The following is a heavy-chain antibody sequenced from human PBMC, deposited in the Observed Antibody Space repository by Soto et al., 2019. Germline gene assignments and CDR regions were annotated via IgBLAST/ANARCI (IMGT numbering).Heavy chain of an antibody. CDR1: GYTFTSYA. V-gene: IGHV1-18*01. CDR2: IQTNNDNA. D-gene: IGHD3-9*01. Sequence: VASVKVSCKASGYTFTSYAISWVRQAPGQGLEWMGGIQTNNDNANYAQKFEGRVTMTTDTSTRTVYMELRDLSSDDTAVYYCAKDLGSGYRFDYWGQGTPVTVSS. J-gene: IGHJ4*02. CDR3: AKDLGSGYRFDY.